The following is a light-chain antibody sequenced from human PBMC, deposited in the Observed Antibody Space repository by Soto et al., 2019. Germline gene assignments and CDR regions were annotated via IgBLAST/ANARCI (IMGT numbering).Light chain of an antibody. J-gene: IGLJ3*02. CDR3: TSYTTRSNLWM. Sequence: QSALTQPASVSGSPGQSITISCTGTSSDVGGYNFVSWYQQHPGKAPKLIIYEVTKRPSGASNRFSGSKSGSTASLIIAGLQADDEADYYCTSYTTRSNLWMFGGGTQLTVL. CDR1: SSDVGGYNF. V-gene: IGLV2-14*01. CDR2: EVT.